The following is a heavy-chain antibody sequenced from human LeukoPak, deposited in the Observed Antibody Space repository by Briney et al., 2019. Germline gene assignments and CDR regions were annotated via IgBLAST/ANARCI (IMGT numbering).Heavy chain of an antibody. Sequence: GGSLRLSCAASGFTFDTFGMNWVRQAPGKGLEWVSYISSSSNDKYYADSVKGRFTISRDNAKNSLFLQMNSLRAEDTAIYYCVSWDIGFDPWGQGTLVTVSS. D-gene: IGHD1-26*01. CDR3: VSWDIGFDP. CDR1: GFTFDTFG. CDR2: ISSSSNDK. J-gene: IGHJ5*02. V-gene: IGHV3-21*05.